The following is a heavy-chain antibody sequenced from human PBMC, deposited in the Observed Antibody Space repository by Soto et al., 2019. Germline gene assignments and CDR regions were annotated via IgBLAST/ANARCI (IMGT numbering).Heavy chain of an antibody. D-gene: IGHD5-12*01. CDR3: ARDGFLDAFDI. CDR2: IYYSGST. V-gene: IGHV4-59*01. CDR1: GGSIGSYY. J-gene: IGHJ3*02. Sequence: SETLSLTCTVSGGSIGSYYWSWIRQPPGKGLEWIGYIYYSGSTNYNPSLKSRVTISVDTSKNQFSLKLSSVTAADTAVYYCARDGFLDAFDIWGQGTMVTVSS.